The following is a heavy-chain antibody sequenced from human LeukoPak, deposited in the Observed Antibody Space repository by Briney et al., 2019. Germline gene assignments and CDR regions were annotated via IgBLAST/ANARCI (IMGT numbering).Heavy chain of an antibody. J-gene: IGHJ6*03. Sequence: SETLSLTCTVSGGSISSYYWSWIRQPAGKGLEWIGRIYTSGSTNYNPSLKSRVTTSVDTSKNQFSLKLSSVTAADTAVYYCARVHRYDFWSGADYYYYYMDVWGKGTTVTVSS. V-gene: IGHV4-4*07. D-gene: IGHD3-3*01. CDR3: ARVHRYDFWSGADYYYYYMDV. CDR1: GGSISSYY. CDR2: IYTSGST.